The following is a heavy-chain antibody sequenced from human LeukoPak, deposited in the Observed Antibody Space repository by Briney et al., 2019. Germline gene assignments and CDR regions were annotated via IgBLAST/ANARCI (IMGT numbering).Heavy chain of an antibody. D-gene: IGHD3-9*01. CDR2: IYYSGST. V-gene: IGHV4-34*11. CDR1: GVSFRCYY. CDR3: ASWNYDVLPGYYMRAR. J-gene: IGHJ4*02. Sequence: SETLSLTCAVYGVSFRCYYWIGIPHPPGKALEGIGYIYYSGSTNYNPSLKTRAPLSVHTPKIQFSLNLSSVTAADTAVYYCASWNYDVLPGYYMRARWGQGTLVTVSS.